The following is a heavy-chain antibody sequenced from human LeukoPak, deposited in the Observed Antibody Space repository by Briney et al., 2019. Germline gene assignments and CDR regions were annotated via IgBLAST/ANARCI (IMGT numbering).Heavy chain of an antibody. J-gene: IGHJ5*02. CDR1: GGTFSSYA. D-gene: IGHD3-22*01. V-gene: IGHV1-69*13. Sequence: ASVKVSCRASGGTFSSYAISWVRQAPGQGLEWMGGIIPIFGTANYEQKFQGRVTITADESTSTAYMELSSLRSEDTAVYYCARLGPYYDSSGYGEYNWFDPWGQGTLVTVSS. CDR3: ARLGPYYDSSGYGEYNWFDP. CDR2: IIPIFGTA.